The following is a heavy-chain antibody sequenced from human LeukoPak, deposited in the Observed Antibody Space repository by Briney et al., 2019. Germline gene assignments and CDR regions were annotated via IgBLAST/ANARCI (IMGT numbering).Heavy chain of an antibody. D-gene: IGHD5-24*01. CDR1: GFTFSSYW. V-gene: IGHV3-7*01. J-gene: IGHJ5*02. CDR2: IKQDGSEK. CDR3: ARRGGYNARWFDP. Sequence: GSLRLSCAASGFTFSSYWMSWVRQAPGKGLEGVANIKQDGSEKYYVDSVKGRFTISRDNAKNSLYLQMNSLRAEDTAVYYCARRGGYNARWFDPWGQGTLVTVPS.